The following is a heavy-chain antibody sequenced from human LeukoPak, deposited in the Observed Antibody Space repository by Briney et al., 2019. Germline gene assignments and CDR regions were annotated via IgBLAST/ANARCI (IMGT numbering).Heavy chain of an antibody. D-gene: IGHD5-18*01. CDR2: IYTSGST. CDR1: GGSISSYY. J-gene: IGHJ6*03. V-gene: IGHV4-4*07. Sequence: SETLSLTCTVSGGSISSYYWSWIRQPAGKGLEWIGRIYTSGSTDYNPSLKSRVTMSVDTSKNQSSLKLSSVTAADTAVYYCARDLVAMAASYYYYYYMDVWGKGTTVTVSS. CDR3: ARDLVAMAASYYYYYYMDV.